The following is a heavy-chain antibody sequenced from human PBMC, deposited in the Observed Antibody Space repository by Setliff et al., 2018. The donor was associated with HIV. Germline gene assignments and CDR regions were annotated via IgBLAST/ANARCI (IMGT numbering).Heavy chain of an antibody. Sequence: GALRLSCAASGFTFSSYSMNWVRQTPGKGLEWVSSISSSSTYIYYADSVRGRFTISRDNAKNSLYLQMNSLRAEDTAVYYCARVGVGATVFFDYWGQGTLVTVSS. CDR1: GFTFSSYS. J-gene: IGHJ4*02. D-gene: IGHD1-26*01. V-gene: IGHV3-21*01. CDR3: ARVGVGATVFFDY. CDR2: ISSSSTYI.